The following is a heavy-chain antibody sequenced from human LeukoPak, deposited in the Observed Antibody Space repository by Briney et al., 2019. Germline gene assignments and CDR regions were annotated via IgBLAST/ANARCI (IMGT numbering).Heavy chain of an antibody. J-gene: IGHJ4*02. V-gene: IGHV4-39*07. CDR2: IYYSGST. CDR3: ARVLPGPWSFWRED. Sequence: SETLSLTCTVSGGSISSSSYYWGWIRQPPGKGLEWIGSIYYSGSTYYNPSLKSRVTISVDTSKNQFSLKLSSVTAADTAVYYCARVLPGPWSFWREDWGQGTLVTVSS. CDR1: GGSISSSSYY. D-gene: IGHD3-3*01.